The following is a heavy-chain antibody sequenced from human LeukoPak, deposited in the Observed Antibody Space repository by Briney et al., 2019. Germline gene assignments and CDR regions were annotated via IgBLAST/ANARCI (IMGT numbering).Heavy chain of an antibody. J-gene: IGHJ4*02. D-gene: IGHD5-18*01. V-gene: IGHV1-2*02. Sequence: ASVKVSCKASGYTFTGYYMHWVRQAPGQGLEWMGWINPNSGGTNYAQKFQGRVTMTRDTSISTAYMELSRLRSDDTAVYYCARIEYTRGGYSYEEDYWGQGTLVTVSS. CDR3: ARIEYTRGGYSYEEDY. CDR2: INPNSGGT. CDR1: GYTFTGYY.